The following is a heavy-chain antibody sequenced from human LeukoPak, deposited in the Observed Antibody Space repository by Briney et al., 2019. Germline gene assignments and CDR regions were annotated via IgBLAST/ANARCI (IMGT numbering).Heavy chain of an antibody. Sequence: GGSLRLSCAASGFTFSTYGMNWVRQAPGKGLEWVSGISPSGGITYYTDSMKGRFTISRDNSKNTVSLKMKSLRGEATAVYHWAKDEGGGRYKDWGQGTLVTVSS. CDR3: AKDEGGGRYKD. CDR1: GFTFSTYG. V-gene: IGHV3-23*01. CDR2: ISPSGGIT. D-gene: IGHD3-16*01. J-gene: IGHJ1*01.